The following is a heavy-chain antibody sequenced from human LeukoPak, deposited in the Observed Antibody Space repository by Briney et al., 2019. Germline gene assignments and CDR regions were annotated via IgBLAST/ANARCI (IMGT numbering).Heavy chain of an antibody. CDR3: AKRGVVIRVILVGFHKEAYYFDS. Sequence: GESLRLSCAVSGITLSNYGMSWIRQPPGKGLEWVAGISDSGGSTNYAASEKGRFIISKDNHKNIPYLQMNNLTAEDNAVYFCAKRGVVIRVILVGFHKEAYYFDSWGQGALVTVSS. CDR2: ISDSGGST. V-gene: IGHV3-23*01. J-gene: IGHJ4*02. CDR1: GITLSNYG. D-gene: IGHD3-22*01.